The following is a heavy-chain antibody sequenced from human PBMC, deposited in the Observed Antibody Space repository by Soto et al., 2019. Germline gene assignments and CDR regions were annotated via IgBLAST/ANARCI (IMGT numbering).Heavy chain of an antibody. Sequence: QVQLVQSGAEVKKPGASVKVSCKASGYTFTSYGISWVRQAPGQGLEWMGWISAYNGNTNYAQKLQGRVTMTTDTSTSTADMELRSLRSDDTAVYYCARDEGFGELSTGEGDYYYGMDVWGQGTTVTVSS. CDR2: ISAYNGNT. V-gene: IGHV1-18*01. D-gene: IGHD3-10*01. J-gene: IGHJ6*02. CDR1: GYTFTSYG. CDR3: ARDEGFGELSTGEGDYYYGMDV.